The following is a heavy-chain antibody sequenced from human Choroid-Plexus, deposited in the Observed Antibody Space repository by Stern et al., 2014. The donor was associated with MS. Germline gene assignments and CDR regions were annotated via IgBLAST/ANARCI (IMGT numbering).Heavy chain of an antibody. V-gene: IGHV1-69*01. CDR2: ISPMFGVA. D-gene: IGHD6-13*01. CDR1: GGSFSSFD. CDR3: ARHQGGVAAN. Sequence: VHLVESGAEVKKPESSGKVSCKASGGSFSSFDISWVRQAPGQRLEWLGEISPMFGVANYAQNFQGRVTFTADESTSTAYMELSSLRSEDTAVYYCARHQGGVAANWGQGTLVTVSS. J-gene: IGHJ4*02.